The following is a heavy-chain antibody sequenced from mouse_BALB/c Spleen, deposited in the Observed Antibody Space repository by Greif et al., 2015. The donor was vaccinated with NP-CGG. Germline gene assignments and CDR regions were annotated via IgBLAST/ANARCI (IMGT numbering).Heavy chain of an antibody. J-gene: IGHJ4*01. CDR3: ARFDYDPYYAMDY. Sequence: EVKLVESGGGLVQPGGSRKLSCAASGFTFSSFGMHWVRQASEKGLEWVAYISSGSSTIYYADTVKGRFTISRDNPKNTLFLQMTSLRSEDTAMYYCARFDYDPYYAMDYWGQGTSVTVSS. V-gene: IGHV5-17*02. CDR2: ISSGSSTI. CDR1: GFTFSSFG. D-gene: IGHD2-4*01.